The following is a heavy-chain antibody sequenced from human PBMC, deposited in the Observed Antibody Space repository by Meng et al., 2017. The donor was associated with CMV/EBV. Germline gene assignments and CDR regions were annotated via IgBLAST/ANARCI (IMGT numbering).Heavy chain of an antibody. CDR2: ISSSSSYI. D-gene: IGHD2-2*01. V-gene: IGHV3-21*01. J-gene: IGHJ3*02. Sequence: GESLKISCAASGFTFSSYSMNWVRQAPGKGLEWVSSISSSSSYIYYADSVKGRFTISRDNAKNSLYLQMNSLRAEDTAVYYCARDPGRYCSSTSCFYDAFDIWGQGTMVTVSS. CDR1: GFTFSSYS. CDR3: ARDPGRYCSSTSCFYDAFDI.